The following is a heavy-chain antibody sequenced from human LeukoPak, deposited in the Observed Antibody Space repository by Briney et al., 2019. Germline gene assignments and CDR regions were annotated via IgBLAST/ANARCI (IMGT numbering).Heavy chain of an antibody. CDR3: ATRYYYDSSGYYYEGGY. D-gene: IGHD3-22*01. CDR1: GGSISSYY. CDR2: IYYSGST. J-gene: IGHJ4*02. Sequence: SETLSLTCTVSGGSISSYYWSWIRQPPGKGLEWIGYIYYSGSTNYNPSLKSRVTISVDTSKNQFSLKLSSVTAADTAVYYCATRYYYDSSGYYYEGGYWGQGTLVTVSS. V-gene: IGHV4-59*01.